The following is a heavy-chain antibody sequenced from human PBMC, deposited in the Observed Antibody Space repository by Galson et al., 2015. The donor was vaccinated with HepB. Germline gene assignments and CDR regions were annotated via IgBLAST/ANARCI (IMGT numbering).Heavy chain of an antibody. CDR1: GFTVRRNF. J-gene: IGHJ4*02. D-gene: IGHD1-14*01. CDR2: IYSGGDT. Sequence: SLRLSCAASGFTVRRNFMSWVRQAPGKGLEWVPVIYSGGDTSYGDSVKGRFTISRHISSNTLYLQMDSLKPEDTAVYYCVRSSNHIFDCWGQGTLVTVSS. CDR3: VRSSNHIFDC. V-gene: IGHV3-53*04.